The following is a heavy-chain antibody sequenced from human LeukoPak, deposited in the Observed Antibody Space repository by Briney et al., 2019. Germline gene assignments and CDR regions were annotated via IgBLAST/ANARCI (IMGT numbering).Heavy chain of an antibody. Sequence: SGTLSLTCTVSGGSISSYCWTWIRQPPGKGLEWIGYIFYSGGSNYNPSLKSRVTISEDTSKNHFSLKLSSVTAADTAVYYCARLGSTFDIWGQGTMVTVSS. D-gene: IGHD2-2*01. J-gene: IGHJ3*02. CDR1: GGSISSYC. CDR2: IFYSGGS. V-gene: IGHV4-59*08. CDR3: ARLGSTFDI.